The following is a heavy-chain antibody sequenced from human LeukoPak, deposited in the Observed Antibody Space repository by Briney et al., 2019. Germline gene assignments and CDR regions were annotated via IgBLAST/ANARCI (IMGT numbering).Heavy chain of an antibody. CDR1: GYTFTSYY. CDR2: INPSGGST. J-gene: IGHJ4*02. CDR3: ARGVTYYYDSSGYVDYFDY. D-gene: IGHD3-22*01. V-gene: IGHV1-46*01. Sequence: ASVKVSCKASGYTFTSYYMHWVRQAPGQGLEWMGIINPSGGSTSYAQKFQGRVTMTRDMSTSTVYTELSSLRSEDTAVYYCARGVTYYYDSSGYVDYFDYWGQGTLVTVSS.